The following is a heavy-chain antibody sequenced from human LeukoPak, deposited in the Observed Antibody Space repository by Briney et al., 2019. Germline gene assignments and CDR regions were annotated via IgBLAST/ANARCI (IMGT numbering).Heavy chain of an antibody. Sequence: PGRSLRLSCAASGFTFSNYGMHWVRQAPGKGLEWVAVISYDGSNEFYADSVKGRFTISRDNSNDTLYLQMNSLRSEDTAVYYCASMGYCSSTSCYTSYYYYMDVWGKGTTVTVSS. V-gene: IGHV3-30*03. CDR3: ASMGYCSSTSCYTSYYYYMDV. D-gene: IGHD2-2*02. CDR2: ISYDGSNE. CDR1: GFTFSNYG. J-gene: IGHJ6*03.